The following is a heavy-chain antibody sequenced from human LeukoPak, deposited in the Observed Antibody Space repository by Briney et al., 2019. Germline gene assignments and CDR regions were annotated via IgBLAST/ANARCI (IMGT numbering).Heavy chain of an antibody. Sequence: GGTLRLSCAASGFTFSSYGMSWVRQAPGKGPEWVSAISGSGGSTYYADSVKGRFTISRDNSKNTLYLQMNSLRAEDTAVYYCAKDANMITFGGVIDYWGQGTLVTVSS. CDR2: ISGSGGST. CDR1: GFTFSSYG. J-gene: IGHJ4*02. V-gene: IGHV3-23*01. D-gene: IGHD3-16*01. CDR3: AKDANMITFGGVIDY.